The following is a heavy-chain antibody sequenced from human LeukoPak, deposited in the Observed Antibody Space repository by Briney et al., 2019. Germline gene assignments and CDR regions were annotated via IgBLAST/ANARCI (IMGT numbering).Heavy chain of an antibody. CDR3: ARGDAFSGDH. J-gene: IGHJ4*02. CDR1: GFSFTNFW. CDR2: IHPGGNEK. Sequence: HAGGSLRLSCAVSGFSFTNFWMSWVRQAPGRGLEWVANIHPGGNEKYHVESVKGRFTISRDNTKNLLFPQMNGLRVEDTAVYYCARGDAFSGDHWGQGTLVTVSS. V-gene: IGHV3-7*04.